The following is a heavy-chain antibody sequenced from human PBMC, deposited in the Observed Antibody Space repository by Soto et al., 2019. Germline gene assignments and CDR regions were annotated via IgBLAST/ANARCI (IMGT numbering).Heavy chain of an antibody. CDR3: AREMATSYYYYYGLDV. CDR1: GYTFTSYD. Sequence: QVQLVQSGAEVKKPGASVKVSCKASGYTFTSYDINWVRQATGHGLEWMGWMNPNSGNTGYAQKFQGRVTMTRNTSISTAYMELSSLRSEYTAVYYCAREMATSYYYYYGLDVLGQGTTVTVSS. V-gene: IGHV1-8*01. CDR2: MNPNSGNT. D-gene: IGHD5-12*01. J-gene: IGHJ6*02.